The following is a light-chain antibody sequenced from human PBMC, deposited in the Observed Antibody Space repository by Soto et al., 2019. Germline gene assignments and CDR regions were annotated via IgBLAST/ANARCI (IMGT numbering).Light chain of an antibody. Sequence: QSALTQPASVSGSPGQSITIXCTGTSSDVGGYNYVSWYQQHPGKAPKLMIYDVSNRPSGVSNRFSGSKSGNTASLTISGLQAEDEADYYCSSYTSSSRVFGGGTKLTVL. CDR1: SSDVGGYNY. J-gene: IGLJ2*01. CDR3: SSYTSSSRV. CDR2: DVS. V-gene: IGLV2-14*01.